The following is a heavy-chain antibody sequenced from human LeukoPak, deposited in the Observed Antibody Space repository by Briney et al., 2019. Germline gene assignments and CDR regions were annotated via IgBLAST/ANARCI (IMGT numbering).Heavy chain of an antibody. CDR3: ARGITMVRGVFYFDY. J-gene: IGHJ4*02. CDR2: ISGSGGST. V-gene: IGHV3-23*01. CDR1: GFTFSSCA. Sequence: HPGGSLRLSCAASGFTFSSCAMSWVRQAPGKGLEWVSAISGSGGSTYYAGSVKGRFTISRDNSKNTLFLQMNSLRAEDTAVYYCARGITMVRGVFYFDYWGQGTLVTVSS. D-gene: IGHD3-10*01.